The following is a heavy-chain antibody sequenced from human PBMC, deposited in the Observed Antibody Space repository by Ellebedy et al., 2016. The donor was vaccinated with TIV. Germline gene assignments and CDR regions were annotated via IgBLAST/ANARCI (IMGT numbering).Heavy chain of an antibody. D-gene: IGHD5-12*01. CDR1: GGSFSSFA. CDR3: ARHSGYHAISYLAY. Sequence: SVKVSCKASGGSFSSFAISWVRQAPGQGLEWMGGIIGMFGTASYAQKFLARVTITADEFTSTAYMEMSSLRSEDTAVYYCARHSGYHAISYLAYWGQGTLVTVSS. V-gene: IGHV1-69*13. J-gene: IGHJ4*02. CDR2: IIGMFGTA.